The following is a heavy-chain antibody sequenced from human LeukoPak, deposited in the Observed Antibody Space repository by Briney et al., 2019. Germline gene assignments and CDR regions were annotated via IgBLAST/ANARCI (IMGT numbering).Heavy chain of an antibody. Sequence: SETLSLTCTVSGASMSDYYWSWIRQPPGKGLEWVGYINYSGSTNYNPSLKSRVTISVNPSKNQFSLKLSSVTAADTAVYCCARYNSGLQYYFDYWGQGTLVTVSS. CDR2: INYSGST. J-gene: IGHJ4*02. CDR1: GASMSDYY. V-gene: IGHV4-59*08. D-gene: IGHD6-19*01. CDR3: ARYNSGLQYYFDY.